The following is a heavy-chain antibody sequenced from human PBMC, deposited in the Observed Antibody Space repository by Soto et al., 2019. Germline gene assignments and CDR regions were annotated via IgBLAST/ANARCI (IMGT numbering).Heavy chain of an antibody. CDR2: ISAYNGNT. CDR3: ASSLLEGYGLEGESD. CDR1: GYTFTSYG. V-gene: IGHV1-18*01. J-gene: IGHJ4*02. Sequence: QVQLVQSGAEVKKPGASVKVSCKASGYTFTSYGISWVRQAPGQGLEWMGWISAYNGNTNYAQKLQGRVTMTTDTTTSTAYMELRSMRTDDAAVYYCASSLLEGYGLEGESDWGQGTLVTVSS. D-gene: IGHD5-18*01.